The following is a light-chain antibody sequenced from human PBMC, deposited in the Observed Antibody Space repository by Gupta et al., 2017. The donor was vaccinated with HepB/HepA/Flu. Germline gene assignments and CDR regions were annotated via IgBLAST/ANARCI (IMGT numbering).Light chain of an antibody. Sequence: DIQMTQSPSSLSASVGDRVTITCWASQSISNYLNWYQQKPGKAPKPLIYAASSLQSGVPSRFSGSGSGTDFTLTISSLQPEEFATYYCQQSYSTPATFGQGTKLEIK. V-gene: IGKV1-39*01. CDR1: QSISNY. CDR3: QQSYSTPAT. CDR2: AAS. J-gene: IGKJ2*01.